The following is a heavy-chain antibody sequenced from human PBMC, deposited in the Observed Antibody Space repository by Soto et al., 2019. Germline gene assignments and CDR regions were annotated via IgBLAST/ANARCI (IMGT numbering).Heavy chain of an antibody. CDR1: GFIFSNYG. J-gene: IGHJ4*02. V-gene: IGHV3-30*02. D-gene: IGHD6-19*01. CDR2: IWYDGSNK. Sequence: GGSLRLSCAASGFIFSNYGIHWVRQAPGKGLEWVALIWYDGSNKYYADSVKGRFIVSRDDTNNTVYLQLNRLTADDTAIYYCAREGVVAGSQEGWGPGTLVTVSS. CDR3: AREGVVAGSQEG.